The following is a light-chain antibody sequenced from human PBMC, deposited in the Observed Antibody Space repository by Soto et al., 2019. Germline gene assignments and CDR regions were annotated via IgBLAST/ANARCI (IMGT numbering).Light chain of an antibody. J-gene: IGLJ1*01. Sequence: QSALTQPASVSGSPGQSITISCTGTSSEVGGYNYVSWYQQHPGKAPKLMIYDVSNRPSGVSNRFSGSKSGNTASLTISGLQAEDEADYYCNSYTSSSTLVFGTGTKLTVL. CDR1: SSEVGGYNY. V-gene: IGLV2-14*01. CDR3: NSYTSSSTLV. CDR2: DVS.